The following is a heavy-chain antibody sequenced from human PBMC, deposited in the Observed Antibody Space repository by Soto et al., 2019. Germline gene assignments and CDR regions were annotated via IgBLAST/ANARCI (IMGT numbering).Heavy chain of an antibody. CDR1: GGTFSSYA. D-gene: IGHD3-10*01. V-gene: IGHV1-69*12. CDR3: ASPRDNYYYNCMDV. Sequence: QVQLVQSGAEVKKPGSSVKVSCKASGGTFSSYAISWVRQAPGQGLEWMGGFIPLFGAADYAQNFQGRVTIAADESTSTAYMELSSLRSEDTAVYYCASPRDNYYYNCMDVWGQGTTVTVSS. CDR2: FIPLFGAA. J-gene: IGHJ6*02.